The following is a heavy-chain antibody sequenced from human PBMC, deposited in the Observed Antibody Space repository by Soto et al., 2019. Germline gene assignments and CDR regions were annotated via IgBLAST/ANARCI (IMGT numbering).Heavy chain of an antibody. CDR1: GFTFSNAW. CDR2: IKSKTDGGTT. D-gene: IGHD2-15*01. V-gene: IGHV3-15*01. Sequence: PGGSLRLSCAASGFTFSNAWMSWVRQAPGKGLEWVGRIKSKTDGGTTDYAAPVKGRFTISRDDSKNTLYLQMNSLKTEDTAVYYCTTDPTFVVVVAASDWSDPWGQGTLVTVSS. J-gene: IGHJ5*02. CDR3: TTDPTFVVVVAASDWSDP.